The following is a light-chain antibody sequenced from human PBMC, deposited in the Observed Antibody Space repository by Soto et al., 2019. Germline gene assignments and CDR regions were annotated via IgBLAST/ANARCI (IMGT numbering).Light chain of an antibody. Sequence: DIQMTQSPSSLSASLGDRVTVTCRASQSISTYLNWFQQRPGKAPKLLIYGASSLQTGVPSRFSGRGSGTDFTLSISRLHPEDFATYYCQQSFGTSRTFGQGTRLEV. J-gene: IGKJ2*01. CDR2: GAS. CDR3: QQSFGTSRT. V-gene: IGKV1-39*01. CDR1: QSISTY.